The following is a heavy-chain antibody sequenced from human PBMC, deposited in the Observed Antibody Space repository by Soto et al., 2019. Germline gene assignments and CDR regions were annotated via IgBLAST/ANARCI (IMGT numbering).Heavy chain of an antibody. CDR1: GGSISSYY. CDR3: ARRSGYSGSLKY. CDR2: IYYSGST. D-gene: IGHD1-26*01. V-gene: IGHV4-59*01. Sequence: SETLSLTCTVSGGSISSYYWSWIRQPPGKGLEWIGYIYYSGSTNYNPSLKSRVTISVDTSKNQFSLKLSSVTAADTAVYYCARRSGYSGSLKYWGQGTLVTVSS. J-gene: IGHJ4*02.